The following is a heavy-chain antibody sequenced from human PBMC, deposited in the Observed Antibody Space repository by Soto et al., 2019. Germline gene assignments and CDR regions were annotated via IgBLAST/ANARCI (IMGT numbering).Heavy chain of an antibody. J-gene: IGHJ3*02. D-gene: IGHD6-19*01. Sequence: QVQLQESGPGLVKPSQTLSLTCTVSGGSINSGGYYWTWIRQHPGKGLEWIGHIYYSGTTYYNPSLKSRVTISLDTSKNQFSLNLNSVTAADTAVCYCARDLGIAVAPRGAFDIWGQGTMVTVSS. V-gene: IGHV4-31*03. CDR3: ARDLGIAVAPRGAFDI. CDR2: IYYSGTT. CDR1: GGSINSGGYY.